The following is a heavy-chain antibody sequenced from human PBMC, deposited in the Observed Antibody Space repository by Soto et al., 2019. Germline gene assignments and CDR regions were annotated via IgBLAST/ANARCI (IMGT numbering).Heavy chain of an antibody. CDR2: MNPNSGNT. CDR1: GYTFTSYD. Sequence: ASVKVSCKASGYTFTSYDINWVRQATGQGLEWMGWMNPNSGNTGYAQKFQGRVTMTRNTSISTAYMELSSLRSEDTAVYYCTRCWYYDFWSGYYKDYYYYMDVWGKGTTVTV. J-gene: IGHJ6*03. CDR3: TRCWYYDFWSGYYKDYYYYMDV. V-gene: IGHV1-8*01. D-gene: IGHD3-3*01.